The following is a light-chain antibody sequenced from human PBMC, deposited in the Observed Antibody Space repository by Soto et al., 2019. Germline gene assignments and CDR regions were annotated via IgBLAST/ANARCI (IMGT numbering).Light chain of an antibody. J-gene: IGKJ5*01. CDR3: QQANSFPIT. V-gene: IGKV1-12*01. CDR1: QGISSW. CDR2: AAS. Sequence: DIQMTQSPSSVSASVGDRVTVTCRASQGISSWLAWYQKKPGQAPKLLIFAASSLQSGVPSRFSGSGSGTNFTLTISSLQPEDCRIYFCQQANSFPITFGQGTRLEIK.